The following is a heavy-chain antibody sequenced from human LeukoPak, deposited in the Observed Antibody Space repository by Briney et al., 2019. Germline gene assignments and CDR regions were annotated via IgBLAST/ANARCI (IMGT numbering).Heavy chain of an antibody. CDR2: ISYDGNNK. CDR3: ARSPPYSSGWYPKIDY. Sequence: GGSLRLPCAASGFTFSSYAMHWVRQAPGKGLEWVALISYDGNNKYYADSVEGRFTISRDNSKNTLYLQMNSLRAEDTAVYSCARSPPYSSGWYPKIDYWGQGTLVTVSS. J-gene: IGHJ4*02. CDR1: GFTFSSYA. V-gene: IGHV3-30-3*01. D-gene: IGHD6-19*01.